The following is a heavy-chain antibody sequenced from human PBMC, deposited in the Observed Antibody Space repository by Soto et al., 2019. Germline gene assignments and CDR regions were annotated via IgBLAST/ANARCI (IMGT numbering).Heavy chain of an antibody. J-gene: IGHJ5*02. CDR2: INPNGGST. Sequence: VQLVQSGAEVRTPGASVKVSCKAPADTFTSYYINWVRQAPGQGLEWMGIINPNGGSTRYGKKFKDRVALTKDRPASTVYMEPRDLRTDDTALFFCARSSGGVYGIIIGGTNWFGPWGQGTLVTVSS. CDR3: ARSSGGVYGIIIGGTNWFGP. D-gene: IGHD3-10*01. V-gene: IGHV1-46*01. CDR1: ADTFTSYY.